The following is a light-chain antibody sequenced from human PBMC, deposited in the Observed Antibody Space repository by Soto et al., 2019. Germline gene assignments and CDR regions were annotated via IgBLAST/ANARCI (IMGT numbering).Light chain of an antibody. CDR1: QSVSSSY. CDR2: AAS. J-gene: IGKJ1*01. V-gene: IGKV3-20*01. CDR3: QQYGSSPQT. Sequence: EIVLTQSPGTLSLSPGERATLSCRASQSVSSSYLAWYQQKPGQAPRLLIYAASIRATGIPDRFSGSGSGTDFSLTISILEPEDFAVYYCQQYGSSPQTFGQGTKVEIK.